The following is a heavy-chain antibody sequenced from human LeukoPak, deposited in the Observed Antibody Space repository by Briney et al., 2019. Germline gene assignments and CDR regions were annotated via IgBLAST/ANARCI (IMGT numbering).Heavy chain of an antibody. D-gene: IGHD3-10*01. CDR3: AGGKRVDYGSGSYSDY. J-gene: IGHJ4*02. Sequence: ASVKVSCKASGYTFTGYYMHWVRQAPGQGLEWMGWINPNSGGTNYAQKFQGRVTMTRDTSISTAYMELSRLRSDDTAVYYCAGGKRVDYGSGSYSDYWGQGTLVTVSS. CDR2: INPNSGGT. V-gene: IGHV1-2*02. CDR1: GYTFTGYY.